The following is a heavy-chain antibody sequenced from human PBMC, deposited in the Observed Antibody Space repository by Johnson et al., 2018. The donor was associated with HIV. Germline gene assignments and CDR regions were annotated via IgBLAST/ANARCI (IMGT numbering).Heavy chain of an antibody. CDR3: STEHPTAPLIIMNAFDI. J-gene: IGHJ3*02. V-gene: IGHV3-15*01. Sequence: VQLMESGGGLVKPGGSLRISCEASGMIFSNLWFNWVRQAPGKGLEWVGRIRSKSAGGTIEYAAPVKGRFTISRDDSRDTLYLQMNSLKTEDTAVYYCSTEHPTAPLIIMNAFDIWGQGTIVTFSS. CDR1: GMIFSNLW. CDR2: IRSKSAGGTI. D-gene: IGHD3-16*02.